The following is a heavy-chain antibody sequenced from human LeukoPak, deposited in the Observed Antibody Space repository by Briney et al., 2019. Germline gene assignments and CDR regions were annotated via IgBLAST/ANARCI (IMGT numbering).Heavy chain of an antibody. V-gene: IGHV4-61*02. CDR1: GGSISSGSYY. CDR3: ARSASFRATAHYYYYMDV. CDR2: IYTSGST. Sequence: SETLSLTCTVSGGSISSGSYYWSWIRQPAGKGLEWIGRIYTSGSTNYNPSLKSRVTISVDTSKNQFSPKLSSVTAADTAVYYCARSASFRATAHYYYYMDVWGKGTTVTVSS. J-gene: IGHJ6*03. D-gene: IGHD3-10*01.